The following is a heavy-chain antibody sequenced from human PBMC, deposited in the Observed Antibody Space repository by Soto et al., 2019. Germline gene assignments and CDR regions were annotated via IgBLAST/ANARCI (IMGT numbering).Heavy chain of an antibody. J-gene: IGHJ6*02. Sequence: VQLVESGGGLVKPGGSLRLSCAASGFTFSSYSMNWVRQAPGKGLEWLAVIWNDGSNNYYANSVKGRFTISRDNSKNTLYLQMSSLRAEDTAVYYCARRQIPPPTRGAANARGGMDVWGQGTTVTVSS. V-gene: IGHV3-33*08. CDR3: ARRQIPPPTRGAANARGGMDV. CDR1: GFTFSSYS. CDR2: IWNDGSNN. D-gene: IGHD6-13*01.